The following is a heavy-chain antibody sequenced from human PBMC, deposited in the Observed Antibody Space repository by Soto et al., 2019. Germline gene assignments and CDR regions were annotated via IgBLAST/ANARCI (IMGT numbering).Heavy chain of an antibody. D-gene: IGHD5-12*01. CDR3: AKDSISDISRGVTREGPQDNRFDP. Sequence: PGGSLRLSCAASGFTFSNYAMHWVRQAPGKGLEWVSIISNSGDNTYYADSVQGRFAISRDNSKKTLYLQLNSLRVEDTAIYYCAKDSISDISRGVTREGPQDNRFDPWGQGTLVTVSS. J-gene: IGHJ5*02. CDR1: GFTFSNYA. V-gene: IGHV3-23*01. CDR2: ISNSGDNT.